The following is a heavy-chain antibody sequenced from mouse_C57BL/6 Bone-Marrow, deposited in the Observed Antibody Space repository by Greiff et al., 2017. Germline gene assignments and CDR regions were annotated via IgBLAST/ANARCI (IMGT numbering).Heavy chain of an antibody. D-gene: IGHD3-2*02. V-gene: IGHV5-4*01. J-gene: IGHJ4*01. CDR1: GFTFSSYA. CDR2: ISDGGSYT. CDR3: ARQLRLLSLMDY. Sequence: EVQLVESGGGLVKPGGSLKLSCAASGFTFSSYAMSWVRQTPETRLEWVATISDGGSYTYYPDNVKGRFTISRDNAKNNLYLQMSHLKSEDTAMYYCARQLRLLSLMDYWGPGTSVTVSS.